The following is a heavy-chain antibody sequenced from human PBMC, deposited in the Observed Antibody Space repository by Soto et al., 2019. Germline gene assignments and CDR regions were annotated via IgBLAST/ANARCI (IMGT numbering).Heavy chain of an antibody. CDR1: GYTFTSYA. V-gene: IGHV1-3*01. J-gene: IGHJ6*02. D-gene: IGHD3-3*01. Sequence: AXVKVSCKASGYTFTSYAMHWVRQAPGQRLEWLGWINAGNGNTKYSQKFQGRVTITRDTSASTAYMELSSLRSEDTAVYYCARIRFLEWLFPGGNYYGMDVWGQGTTVTVSS. CDR2: INAGNGNT. CDR3: ARIRFLEWLFPGGNYYGMDV.